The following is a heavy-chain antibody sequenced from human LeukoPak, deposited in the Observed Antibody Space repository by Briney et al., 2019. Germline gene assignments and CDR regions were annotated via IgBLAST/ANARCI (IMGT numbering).Heavy chain of an antibody. Sequence: GGSLRLSCSASGFTFSTYGMHWVRQGPGKGLEQVAAISTNGGSTYYADSVKGRFTISRDNSKNTLYLQMSSLRAEDTAVYYCAKPDYGDYFFDFWGQGTLVSVSS. J-gene: IGHJ4*02. CDR3: AKPDYGDYFFDF. CDR1: GFTFSTYG. V-gene: IGHV3-64D*06. CDR2: ISTNGGST. D-gene: IGHD4-17*01.